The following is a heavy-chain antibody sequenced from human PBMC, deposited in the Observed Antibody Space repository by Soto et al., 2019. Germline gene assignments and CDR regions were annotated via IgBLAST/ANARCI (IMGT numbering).Heavy chain of an antibody. CDR1: GYTFTTYY. Sequence: GASVKVSCKASGYTFTTYYIHWVRQAPGQGLEWMGIITPTSGNTNYAQKFQGRVTMTRDTSTSTVSIELNSLRFEDTAMYYCNIPAIGTGNWFDPWGQGTLVTVSS. J-gene: IGHJ5*01. CDR3: NIPAIGTGNWFDP. CDR2: ITPTSGNT. V-gene: IGHV1-46*01. D-gene: IGHD6-13*01.